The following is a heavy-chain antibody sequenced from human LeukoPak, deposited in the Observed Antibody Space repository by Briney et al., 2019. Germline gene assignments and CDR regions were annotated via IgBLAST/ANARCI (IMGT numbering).Heavy chain of an antibody. CDR3: ARGINMVRGVTHFDY. CDR1: GFTVSSNY. Sequence: GGSLRLSCAASGFTVSSNYMSWVRQAPGKGLEWVSVIYSGGSTYYADSVKGRFTISRDNSENTLYLQMNSLRAEDTAVYYCARGINMVRGVTHFDYWGQGTLVTVSS. D-gene: IGHD3-10*01. CDR2: IYSGGST. V-gene: IGHV3-66*01. J-gene: IGHJ4*02.